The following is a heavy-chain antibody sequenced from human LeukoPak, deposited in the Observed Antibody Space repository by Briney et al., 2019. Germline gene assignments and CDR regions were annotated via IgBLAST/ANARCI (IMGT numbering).Heavy chain of an antibody. V-gene: IGHV1-18*04. CDR3: ARDDDGDEDYYYYGMDV. CDR2: ISAYNGNT. CDR1: GYTFTSYG. J-gene: IGHJ6*04. D-gene: IGHD4-17*01. Sequence: GASVTVSCKASGYTFTSYGISWVRQAPGQGLEWMGLISAYNGNTNYAQRLQGRVTMTTDTSTSAAYMELRSLRSDDTAVYYCARDDDGDEDYYYYGMDVWGKGTTVTVSS.